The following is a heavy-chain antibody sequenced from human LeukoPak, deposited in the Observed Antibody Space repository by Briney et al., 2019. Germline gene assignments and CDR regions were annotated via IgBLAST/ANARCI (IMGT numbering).Heavy chain of an antibody. CDR3: ARVRDVTGLLY. CDR1: GYTFTDYF. Sequence: ASVKVSCEASGYTFTDYFLHWVRQAPGRGLEWMVWINPKTGDTKYAQNFQGRVTVTRDTSISTLYMELTRLMSDDTAVYYCARVRDVTGLLYWGQGNLVTVSS. J-gene: IGHJ4*02. V-gene: IGHV1-2*02. CDR2: INPKTGDT. D-gene: IGHD2/OR15-2a*01.